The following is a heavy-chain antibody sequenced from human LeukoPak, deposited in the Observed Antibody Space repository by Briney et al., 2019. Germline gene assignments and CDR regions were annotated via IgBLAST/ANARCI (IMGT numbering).Heavy chain of an antibody. Sequence: PGGSLRLSCAASGFTFSSYSMNWVRQAPGKGLEWVSSISGSSSYIYYADSVKGRFTISRDNAKNSLYLQMNSLRAEDTAVYYCARDKFFEGSGSYYLDYWGQGTLVTVSS. CDR2: ISGSSSYI. CDR1: GFTFSSYS. CDR3: ARDKFFEGSGSYYLDY. D-gene: IGHD3-10*01. J-gene: IGHJ4*02. V-gene: IGHV3-21*01.